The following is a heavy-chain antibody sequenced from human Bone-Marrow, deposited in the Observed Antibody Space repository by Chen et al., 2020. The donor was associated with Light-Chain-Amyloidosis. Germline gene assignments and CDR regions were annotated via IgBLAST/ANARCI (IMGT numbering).Heavy chain of an antibody. J-gene: IGHJ4*02. V-gene: IGHV5-51*01. D-gene: IGHD5-12*01. CDR2: IYPDDSDA. CDR3: ARRRDGYNFDY. CDR1: GYSFTSYW. Sequence: EVQLVQSGAEVKKPGESLRISCKGSGYSFTSYWISWVRQMPGKGLEWMGVIYPDDSDARYSPSFEGQVTISADKSITTAYLQWRSLKASDTAMYYCARRRDGYNFDYWGQGTLVTVSS.